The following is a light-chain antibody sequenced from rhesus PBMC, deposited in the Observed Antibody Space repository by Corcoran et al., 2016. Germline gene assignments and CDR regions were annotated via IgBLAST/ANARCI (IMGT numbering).Light chain of an antibody. CDR2: GAS. CDR3: QHYYDSPYT. J-gene: IGKJ2*01. V-gene: IGKV1S17*01. Sequence: DIQLTQSPSALSASVGDRVTISCRASQSIYDNLAWYQQKRGKAPNLLIYGASGLQTGTPSRFSGSGSGTDFTLTINSLQPEDSATYCCQHYYDSPYTFGQGTEVEIK. CDR1: QSIYDN.